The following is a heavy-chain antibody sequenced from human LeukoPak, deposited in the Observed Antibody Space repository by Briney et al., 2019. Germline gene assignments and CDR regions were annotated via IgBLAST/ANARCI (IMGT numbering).Heavy chain of an antibody. Sequence: PSETLSLTRTVSGGSISSYFWSWIRQPPGEGREWIGYIYYTGTTNYNPTLKSRVTISVDTSKNQFSLRLSSVTAADTAVYYCAREPRSPGGRGRPFDFWGQGTLVTVSS. D-gene: IGHD2-15*01. CDR3: AREPRSPGGRGRPFDF. CDR1: GGSISSYF. CDR2: IYYTGTT. V-gene: IGHV4-59*01. J-gene: IGHJ4*02.